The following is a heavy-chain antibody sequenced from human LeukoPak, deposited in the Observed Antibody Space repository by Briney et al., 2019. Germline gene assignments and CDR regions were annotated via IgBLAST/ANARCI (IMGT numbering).Heavy chain of an antibody. CDR3: ARDDSGRFDY. CDR2: IWYDGSNK. Sequence: GGSLRLSCAASGFTFSSYGMHWVRRAPGKGLEWVAVIWYDGSNKYYADSVKGRFTIFRDDSKNTLYLQMNSLRAEDTAVYYCARDDSGRFDYWGQGTLVTVSS. J-gene: IGHJ4*02. D-gene: IGHD1-26*01. V-gene: IGHV3-33*01. CDR1: GFTFSSYG.